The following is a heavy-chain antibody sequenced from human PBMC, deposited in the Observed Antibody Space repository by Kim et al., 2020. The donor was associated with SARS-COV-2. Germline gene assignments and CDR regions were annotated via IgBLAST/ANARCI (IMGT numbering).Heavy chain of an antibody. D-gene: IGHD3-10*01. J-gene: IGHJ4*02. V-gene: IGHV1-69*01. Sequence: AQKFQGRVTMTADESTSTAYMELSSLRSEDTAVYYCARTPFGELLFPFDYWGQGTLVTVSS. CDR3: ARTPFGELLFPFDY.